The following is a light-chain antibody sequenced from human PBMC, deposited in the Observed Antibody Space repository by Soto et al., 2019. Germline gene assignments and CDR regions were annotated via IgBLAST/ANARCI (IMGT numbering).Light chain of an antibody. CDR2: GAS. V-gene: IGKV1-12*01. CDR3: QQAYTFPLT. J-gene: IGKJ4*01. CDR1: QGISKY. Sequence: DVPMTQSPSSVSASVGDRVTITCRASQGISKYLAWYQQKPGKAPNLLIYGASTLQSGVPSRFSGSGSGTDFTLTISSLHPEDSATYYCQQAYTFPLTFGGGTKVKIK.